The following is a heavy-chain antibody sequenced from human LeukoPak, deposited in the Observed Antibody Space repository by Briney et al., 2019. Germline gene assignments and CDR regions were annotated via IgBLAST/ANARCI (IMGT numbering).Heavy chain of an antibody. J-gene: IGHJ3*02. CDR3: AKSRIPLNDAFDI. CDR1: GFTLSSYA. Sequence: GGSLRLSCAASGFTLSSYAMSWVRQGPGKGLEWVPAISVSGNTYHADSVKGRFTTSRDSSKNTLYLQMNSLRAGDAAVYYCAKSRIPLNDAFDIWGQGTMVTVSS. D-gene: IGHD1-14*01. CDR2: ISVSGNT. V-gene: IGHV3-23*01.